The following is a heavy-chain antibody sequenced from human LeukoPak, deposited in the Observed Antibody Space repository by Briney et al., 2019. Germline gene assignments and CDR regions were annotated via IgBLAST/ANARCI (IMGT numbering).Heavy chain of an antibody. V-gene: IGHV4-4*07. CDR1: GGSLYSYY. D-gene: IGHD1-26*01. Sequence: SETLSLTCTVSGGSLYSYYWSWIRQPAGKGLEWIGRIYFSGSTHYITSLQSRVTMSVDTSKNQFSLKLSSVTAADTAVYYCARTSASGATYFDYWGQGTLVTVSS. J-gene: IGHJ4*02. CDR3: ARTSASGATYFDY. CDR2: IYFSGST.